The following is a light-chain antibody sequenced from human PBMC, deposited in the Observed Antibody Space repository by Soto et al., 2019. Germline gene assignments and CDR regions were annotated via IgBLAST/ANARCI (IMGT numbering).Light chain of an antibody. Sequence: DVVMTQSPLSLTVTLGQPASISCGSSQSLVYRDGNTYLNWFQQRPGQSPRRLIYKVSDRDSGVPDRVSGSESGADFTLKISRVEAGDVGVYYCMQGTPRPLTFGGGTKVEIK. J-gene: IGKJ4*01. V-gene: IGKV2-30*01. CDR2: KVS. CDR3: MQGTPRPLT. CDR1: QSLVYRDGNTY.